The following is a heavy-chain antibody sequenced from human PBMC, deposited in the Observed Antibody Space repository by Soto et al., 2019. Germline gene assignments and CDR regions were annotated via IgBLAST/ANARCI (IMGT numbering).Heavy chain of an antibody. CDR2: ISSSSSYT. D-gene: IGHD3-3*01. Sequence: QVQLVESGGGLVKPGGSLRLSCAASGFTFSDYYMSWIRQAPGKGLEWVSYISSSSSYTNYADSVKGRFTISRDNAKNSLYLQMNSLRAEDTAVYYCARGDVGYDFWSGYPRNWFDPWGQGTLVTVSS. J-gene: IGHJ5*02. V-gene: IGHV3-11*06. CDR1: GFTFSDYY. CDR3: ARGDVGYDFWSGYPRNWFDP.